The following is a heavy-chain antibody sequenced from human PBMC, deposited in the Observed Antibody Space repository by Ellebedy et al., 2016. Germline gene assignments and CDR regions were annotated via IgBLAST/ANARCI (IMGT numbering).Heavy chain of an antibody. CDR2: ISWNSDKI. CDR3: GKGYCTITNCQPDY. CDR1: GFTFENFA. V-gene: IGHV3-9*01. J-gene: IGHJ4*02. Sequence: GGSLRLSCAASGFTFENFAMHWVRQVPGKGPEWVSSISWNSDKIAHADSVKGRFTISRDNAKNSLFLQMNSLRPEDTALYYCGKGYCTITNCQPDYWGQGTLVTVSS. D-gene: IGHD2-8*01.